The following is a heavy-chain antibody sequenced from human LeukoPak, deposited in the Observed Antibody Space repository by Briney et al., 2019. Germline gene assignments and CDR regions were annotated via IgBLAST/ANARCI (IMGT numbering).Heavy chain of an antibody. CDR2: INWNGGGT. Sequence: GESLRLSCAPSGFTFDSHGMSWVRQGPGKGLEWVSGINWNGGGTSYADSVQGRFTISRDNSKTTLYLQMNSLRADDTAVYYCAKGGRYCSGGNCYFFDYWGQGTLVTVSS. J-gene: IGHJ4*02. V-gene: IGHV3-20*04. CDR3: AKGGRYCSGGNCYFFDY. CDR1: GFTFDSHG. D-gene: IGHD2-15*01.